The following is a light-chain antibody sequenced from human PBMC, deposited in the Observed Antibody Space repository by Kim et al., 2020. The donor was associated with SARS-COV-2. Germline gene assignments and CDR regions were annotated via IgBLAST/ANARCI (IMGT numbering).Light chain of an antibody. Sequence: ASVGDRVTITCRARQGISNYLAWYQQNPGKAPKLLIYGASTLQSGVPSRFSGSGSGTEFTLTISSLQPEDFATYSCQQFNVYPRTFGQGTKVDIK. V-gene: IGKV1-9*01. CDR2: GAS. J-gene: IGKJ1*01. CDR1: QGISNY. CDR3: QQFNVYPRT.